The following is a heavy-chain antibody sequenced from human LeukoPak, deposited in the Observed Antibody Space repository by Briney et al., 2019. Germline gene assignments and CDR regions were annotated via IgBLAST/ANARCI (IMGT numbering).Heavy chain of an antibody. Sequence: PSETLSLTCTVSGASISSYYWSWIRQPPGKGLEWIGYIYCSGSTHYNPSLKSRVTISVDTSKNQFSLKLSSVTAADTAVYYCARGGDFWSGYDYYYMDVWGKGTTVTVSS. J-gene: IGHJ6*03. CDR2: IYCSGST. CDR1: GASISSYY. D-gene: IGHD3-3*01. CDR3: ARGGDFWSGYDYYYMDV. V-gene: IGHV4-59*01.